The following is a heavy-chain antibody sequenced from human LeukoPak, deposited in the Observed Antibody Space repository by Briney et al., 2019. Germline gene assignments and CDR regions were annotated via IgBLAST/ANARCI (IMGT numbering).Heavy chain of an antibody. CDR2: ISSSCSDI. D-gene: IGHD2-21*01. CDR1: GFTFSSYG. Sequence: VGSLRLSCAAPGFTFSSYGMHWVRQAPGKGLEWVSSISSSCSDIYYAGLVKGRFTISREKSKNSLYLQMNSLRAEDTAVYYCARESFRLANWFDPWGQGTLVTVSS. J-gene: IGHJ5*02. V-gene: IGHV3-21*01. CDR3: ARESFRLANWFDP.